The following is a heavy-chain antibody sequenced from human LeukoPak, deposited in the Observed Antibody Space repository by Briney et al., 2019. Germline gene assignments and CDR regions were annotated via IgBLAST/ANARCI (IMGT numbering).Heavy chain of an antibody. CDR2: IYPGDSDT. CDR1: GYSFTGYW. CDR3: ARRAIPYYYDSSGYSDAFDI. V-gene: IGHV5-51*01. Sequence: GESLEISCKGSGYSFTGYWIGWVRQVPGKGLEWMGIIYPGDSDTRYRPSFQGQVPIPADKPSSTAYLQWSRLKASDTAMYYCARRAIPYYYDSSGYSDAFDIWGQGTMVTVSS. J-gene: IGHJ3*02. D-gene: IGHD3-22*01.